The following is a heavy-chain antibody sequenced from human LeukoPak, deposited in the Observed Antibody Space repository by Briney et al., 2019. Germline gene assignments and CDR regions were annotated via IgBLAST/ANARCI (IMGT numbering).Heavy chain of an antibody. V-gene: IGHV3-33*01. CDR1: GFTFSSYG. CDR3: ARPEYYDILTGYSQAPAY. D-gene: IGHD3-9*01. CDR2: MWYDGSNK. J-gene: IGHJ4*02. Sequence: GGSLRLSCAASGFTFSSYGMHWVRQAPGKGLGWMAVMWYDGSNKYYADSVKGRFTISRDNSRNTLYLQMNSLRAEDTAVYYCARPEYYDILTGYSQAPAYWGQGTLVTVSS.